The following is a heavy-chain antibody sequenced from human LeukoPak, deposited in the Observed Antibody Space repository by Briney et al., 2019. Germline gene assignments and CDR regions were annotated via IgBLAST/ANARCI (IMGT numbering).Heavy chain of an antibody. CDR1: GGSISSGGYS. V-gene: IGHV4-30-2*01. CDR2: IYHSGST. CDR3: ARGDAGSFDY. J-gene: IGHJ4*02. D-gene: IGHD2-15*01. Sequence: SQTLSLTCAVSGGSISSGGYSWSWIRQPPGKGLEWIGYIYHSGSTYYNPSLKSRVTISVDRSKNQFSLKLSSVTAADTAVYYCARGDAGSFDYWGQGTLVTVSS.